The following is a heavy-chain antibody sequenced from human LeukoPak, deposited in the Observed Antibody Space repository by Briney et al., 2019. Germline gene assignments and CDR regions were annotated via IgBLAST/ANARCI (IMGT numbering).Heavy chain of an antibody. D-gene: IGHD2-21*02. CDR2: INPNSGGT. Sequence: ASVKVSCKAPGYTFTGYYMHWVRQAPGQGLEWMGRINPNSGGTNYAQKFQGRVTMTRDTSISTAYMELSRLRSDDTAVYYCASGLYCGGDCYSWYFDLWGRGTLVTVSS. CDR3: ASGLYCGGDCYSWYFDL. J-gene: IGHJ2*01. V-gene: IGHV1-2*06. CDR1: GYTFTGYY.